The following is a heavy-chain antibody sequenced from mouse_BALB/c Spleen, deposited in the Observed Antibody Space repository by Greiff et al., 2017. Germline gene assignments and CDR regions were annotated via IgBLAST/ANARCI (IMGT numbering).Heavy chain of an antibody. V-gene: IGHV14-3*02. Sequence: EVQLVESGAELVKPGASVKLSCTASGFNIKDTYMHWVKQRPEQGLEWIGRIDPANGNTKYDPKFQGKATITADTSSNTAYLQLSSLTSEDTAVDYCAKDLNYWGQGTTLTVSS. CDR1: GFNIKDTY. CDR3: AKDLNY. J-gene: IGHJ2*01. CDR2: IDPANGNT.